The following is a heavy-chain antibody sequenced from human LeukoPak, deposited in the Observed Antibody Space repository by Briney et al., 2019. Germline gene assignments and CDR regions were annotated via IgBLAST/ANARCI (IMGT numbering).Heavy chain of an antibody. V-gene: IGHV3-48*03. CDR3: ARADGSHYGLKDY. CDR1: GFTFSSYE. CDR2: ISSSGSTI. D-gene: IGHD1-26*01. Sequence: PGGSLRLSCAASGFTFSSYEMNWVRQAPGKGLEWVSYISSSGSTIYYADSVKGRFTISRDNAKSTLSLQMNSLRAEDTGLYYCARADGSHYGLKDYWGQGTLVTVSS. J-gene: IGHJ4*02.